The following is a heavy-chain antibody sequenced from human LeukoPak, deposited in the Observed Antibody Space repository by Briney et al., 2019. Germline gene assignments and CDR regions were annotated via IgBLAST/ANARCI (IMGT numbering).Heavy chain of an antibody. CDR1: GFTFSSYS. J-gene: IGHJ4*02. CDR2: ISSSSSYI. V-gene: IGHV3-21*01. D-gene: IGHD1-26*01. Sequence: GGSLRLSCAASGFTFSSYSMNWVRQAPGKGLEWVSSISSSSSYIYYANSVKGRFTISRDNAKNSLYLQMNSQRAEDTAVYYCARDSGSYEFDYWGQGTLVTVSS. CDR3: ARDSGSYEFDY.